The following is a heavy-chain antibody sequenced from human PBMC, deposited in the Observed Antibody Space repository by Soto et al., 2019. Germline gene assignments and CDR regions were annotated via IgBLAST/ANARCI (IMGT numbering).Heavy chain of an antibody. CDR3: ARDCSGGSCYPGMDV. CDR2: ISSSGYI. J-gene: IGHJ6*02. Sequence: PGESLKISCAASGFSFNSYTINWVRQAPGKRLEWLSSISSSGYIFSTDSVRGRFTISRDNAKNSVYLQINSLRAEDTAVYFCARDCSGGSCYPGMDVWGQGTTVTVSS. CDR1: GFSFNSYT. D-gene: IGHD2-15*01. V-gene: IGHV3-21*01.